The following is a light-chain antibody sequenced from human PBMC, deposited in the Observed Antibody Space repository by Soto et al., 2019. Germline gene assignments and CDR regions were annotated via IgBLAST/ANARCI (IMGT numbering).Light chain of an antibody. CDR3: QQYNNWPAIT. CDR2: GAS. CDR1: QSVSSN. J-gene: IGKJ5*01. V-gene: IGKV3-15*01. Sequence: ERVMTQSAATPSVPPGERATLLSWSSQSVSSNCAWYQQKPGQAPRLLIYGASTRATGIAARFSGSGSGTEFTRTISSLHSEDFAVYYCQQYNNWPAITFRQGTRLEVK.